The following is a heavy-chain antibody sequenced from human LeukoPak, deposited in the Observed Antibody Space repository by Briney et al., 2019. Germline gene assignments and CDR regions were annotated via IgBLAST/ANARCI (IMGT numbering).Heavy chain of an antibody. D-gene: IGHD6-13*01. Sequence: PGGSLRLSCAASGFTFSIYEMNWVRQAPGKGLEWVSFISGSGSTIHFADSVKGRFTISRDNAKNSLYLQMNSLRAEDTAVYYCARANVIAAAGFDYWGQGTLVTVSS. CDR3: ARANVIAAAGFDY. V-gene: IGHV3-48*03. CDR2: ISGSGSTI. CDR1: GFTFSIYE. J-gene: IGHJ4*02.